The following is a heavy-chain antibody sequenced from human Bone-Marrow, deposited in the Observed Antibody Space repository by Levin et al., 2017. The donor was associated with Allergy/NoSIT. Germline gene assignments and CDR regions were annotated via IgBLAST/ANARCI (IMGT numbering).Heavy chain of an antibody. V-gene: IGHV1-8*01. D-gene: IGHD4-17*01. CDR3: ARGVTPRLGWLGTGGFYDDYMDV. CDR1: GYTFTSYD. CDR2: MNPNSGNT. J-gene: IGHJ6*03. Sequence: ASVKVSCKASGYTFTSYDINWVRQATGQGLEWMGWMNPNSGNTGYAQKFQGRVTMTRNTSISTAYMELSSLRSEDTAVYYCARGVTPRLGWLGTGGFYDDYMDVWGKGTTVTVSS.